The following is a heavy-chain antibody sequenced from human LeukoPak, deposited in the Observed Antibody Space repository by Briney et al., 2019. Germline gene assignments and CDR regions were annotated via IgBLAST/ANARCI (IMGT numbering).Heavy chain of an antibody. CDR1: GFTFISYG. CDR2: ISGSGGST. V-gene: IGHV3-23*01. Sequence: GGSLGLSCVASGFTFISYGMSWVRQAPGKGLEWVSAISGSGGSTYYADSVKGRFTISRDNSKNTLYLQMNSLRAEDTAVYYCAKVRYSSGWYSGYYFDYWGQGTLVTVSS. J-gene: IGHJ4*02. D-gene: IGHD6-19*01. CDR3: AKVRYSSGWYSGYYFDY.